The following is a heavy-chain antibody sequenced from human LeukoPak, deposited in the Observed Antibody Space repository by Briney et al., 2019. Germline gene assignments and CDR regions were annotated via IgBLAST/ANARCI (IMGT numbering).Heavy chain of an antibody. V-gene: IGHV1-69*05. D-gene: IGHD6-19*01. CDR1: GGTFSSYA. CDR3: ARDLGSGRRGGGSYFDY. Sequence: SVKVSCKASGGTFSSYAISWVRQAPGQGLEWMGRIIPIFGAANYAQKFQGRVTITTDESTSTAYMELSSLRSEDTAVYYCARDLGSGRRGGGSYFDYWGQRTLVTVSS. CDR2: IIPIFGAA. J-gene: IGHJ4*02.